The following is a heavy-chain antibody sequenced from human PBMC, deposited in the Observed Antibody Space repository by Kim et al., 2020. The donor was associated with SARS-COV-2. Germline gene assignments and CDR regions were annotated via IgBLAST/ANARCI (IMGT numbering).Heavy chain of an antibody. V-gene: IGHV4-31*03. CDR2: IYYSGST. CDR1: GGSISSGGYY. J-gene: IGHJ6*02. Sequence: SETLSLTCTVSGGSISSGGYYWSWIRQHPGKGLEWIGYIYYSGSTYYNPSLKSRVTISVGTSKNQFSLKLSSVTAADTAVYYCARVTAMKEGGGYYYYYGMDVWGQGTTVTVSS. D-gene: IGHD2-21*02. CDR3: ARVTAMKEGGGYYYYYGMDV.